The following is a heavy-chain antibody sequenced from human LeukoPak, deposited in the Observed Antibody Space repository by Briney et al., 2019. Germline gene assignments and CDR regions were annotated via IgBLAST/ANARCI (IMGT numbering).Heavy chain of an antibody. CDR1: LFTFSNAW. V-gene: IGHV3-15*01. CDR3: TTAGPRITSFGVVTTPNDY. J-gene: IGHJ4*02. Sequence: PGGSLRLSCAASLFTFSNAWMSWFRQAPGKGLEWVGRIKSKTGGGTTDYGTPVKGRFTISRDDSKNTLLLQMNSLTTEDTAVYYCTTAGPRITSFGVVTTPNDYWGQGTPFTVSS. CDR2: IKSKTGGGTT. D-gene: IGHD3-3*01.